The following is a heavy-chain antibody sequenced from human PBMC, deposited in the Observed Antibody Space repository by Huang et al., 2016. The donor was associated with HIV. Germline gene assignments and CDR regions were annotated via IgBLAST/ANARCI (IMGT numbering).Heavy chain of an antibody. CDR1: GYSFSIYW. CDR2: IYPFASKS. CDR3: AKGRRAFDV. J-gene: IGHJ3*01. Sequence: VQLVQSGAEVKKPGESLKISCTGSGYSFSIYWIAWVRQMPGKGLEWRGIIYPFASKSTYSPSFEGHVSSSVDKSINTVYLHWSSLKASDTAIYYCAKGRRAFDVWGQGTWVTVSS. V-gene: IGHV5-51*03.